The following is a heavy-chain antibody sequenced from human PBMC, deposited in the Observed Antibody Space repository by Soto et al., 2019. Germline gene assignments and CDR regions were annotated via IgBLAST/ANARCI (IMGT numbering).Heavy chain of an antibody. CDR1: GASISSGGYY. J-gene: IGHJ6*02. V-gene: IGHV4-31*01. Sequence: QVQLQESGPGLVKPSQTLSLTCSVSGASISSGGYYWNWVRPHPGKGLEWIGCIYSSGTTYYNPSFNSLLTISVHTSHHQFSLNLSSVTAADTAVYYCAASCVGCGGFNYYGMDVRGHGTTVTVSS. D-gene: IGHD2-21*01. CDR3: AASCVGCGGFNYYGMDV. CDR2: IYSSGTT.